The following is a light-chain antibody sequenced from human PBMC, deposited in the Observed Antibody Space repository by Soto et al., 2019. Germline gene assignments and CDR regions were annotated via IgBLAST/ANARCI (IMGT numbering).Light chain of an antibody. CDR3: NSYTSSSTYV. V-gene: IGLV2-14*03. Sequence: QSALTQPVSVSGSPGQSITISCTGTSGDVGGYNYVSWYQQHPGKAPKLMIYDVSNRPSGVSNRFPGSKSGNTASLTISGLQAEDEADYYCNSYTSSSTYVFGSGTKVTVL. CDR2: DVS. CDR1: SGDVGGYNY. J-gene: IGLJ1*01.